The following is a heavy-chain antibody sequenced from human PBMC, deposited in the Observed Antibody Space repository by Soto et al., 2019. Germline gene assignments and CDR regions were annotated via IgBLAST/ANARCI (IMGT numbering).Heavy chain of an antibody. D-gene: IGHD3-22*01. CDR1: GYSFTSYW. CDR2: IYPGDSDT. CDR3: ARQKDFYYDSSGYGAFDI. V-gene: IGHV5-51*01. Sequence: PGESLKISCKGSGYSFTSYWIGWVRQVPGKGLEWMGIIYPGDSDTRYSPSFQGQVTISADKSISTAYLQWSSLKASDTAMYYCARQKDFYYDSSGYGAFDIWGQGTMVTVSS. J-gene: IGHJ3*02.